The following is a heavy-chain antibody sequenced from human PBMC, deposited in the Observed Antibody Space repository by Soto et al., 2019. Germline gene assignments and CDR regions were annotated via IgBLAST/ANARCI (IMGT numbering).Heavy chain of an antibody. CDR1: GFTFSSYA. CDR3: ARDPGTIVRGVINNWFDP. Sequence: QVQLVESGGGVVQPGRSLRLSCAASGFTFSSYAMHWVRQAPGKGLEWVAVISYDGSNKYYADSVKGRFTISRDNSKNTLYLQMNSLRAEDTAVYYCARDPGTIVRGVINNWFDPWGQGTLVTVSS. D-gene: IGHD3-10*01. V-gene: IGHV3-30-3*01. J-gene: IGHJ5*02. CDR2: ISYDGSNK.